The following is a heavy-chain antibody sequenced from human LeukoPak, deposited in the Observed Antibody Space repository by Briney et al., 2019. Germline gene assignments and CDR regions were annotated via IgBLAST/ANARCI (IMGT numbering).Heavy chain of an antibody. CDR3: ARGHQGYYHYMDV. CDR1: GYTFTSYD. CDR2: VNPNSGGT. D-gene: IGHD2-2*01. Sequence: AAVKVSCKASGYTFTSYDINWVRQATGQGLEWMGWVNPNSGGTNYAQNYQGRVTMTRDTSISTAYMELSRLRPDDTAVFYCARGHQGYYHYMDVWGKGTTVTVSS. V-gene: IGHV1-2*02. J-gene: IGHJ6*03.